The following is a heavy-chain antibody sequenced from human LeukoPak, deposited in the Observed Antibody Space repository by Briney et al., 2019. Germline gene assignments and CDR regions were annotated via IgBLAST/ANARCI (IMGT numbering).Heavy chain of an antibody. D-gene: IGHD2-2*01. J-gene: IGHJ5*02. CDR1: GFTFSSYS. Sequence: GGSLRLSCAASGFTFSSYSMNWVRQAPGKGLEWVSSISSSSSYIYYADSVKGRFTIPRDNAKNSLYLQMNSLRAEDTAVYYCARPYSVQLLSSWFDPWGQGTLVTVSS. CDR2: ISSSSSYI. V-gene: IGHV3-21*01. CDR3: ARPYSVQLLSSWFDP.